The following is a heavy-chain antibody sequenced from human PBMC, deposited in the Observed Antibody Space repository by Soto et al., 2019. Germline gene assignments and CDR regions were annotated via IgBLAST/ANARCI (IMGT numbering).Heavy chain of an antibody. J-gene: IGHJ4*02. D-gene: IGHD1-26*01. CDR2: VSPIFGTP. V-gene: IGHV1-69*01. CDR1: GGTFSSYT. Sequence: QVQLVQSGAEVKKPGSSVTVSCKASGGTFSSYTISRVRQAPGQGLEWMAGVSPIFGTPIYAQKFQDRVTITVDDATMTAYMEMKRLTSEDTAVYYCARVVVGSRLSLDYWGQGTLVTISS. CDR3: ARVVVGSRLSLDY.